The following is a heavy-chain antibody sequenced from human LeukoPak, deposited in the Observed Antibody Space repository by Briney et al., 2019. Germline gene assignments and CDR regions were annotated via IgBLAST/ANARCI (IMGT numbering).Heavy chain of an antibody. CDR2: ISSNGGST. J-gene: IGHJ1*01. CDR3: ARDHVPAAIPAEYFQH. D-gene: IGHD2-2*01. Sequence: PGGSLRLSCAASGFTFSSYAMHWVRQAPGKGLEYVSAISSNGGSTYYANSVKGRFTISRDNSKDTLYLQMGSLRAEGMAVYYCARDHVPAAIPAEYFQHWGQGTLVTVSS. CDR1: GFTFSSYA. V-gene: IGHV3-64*01.